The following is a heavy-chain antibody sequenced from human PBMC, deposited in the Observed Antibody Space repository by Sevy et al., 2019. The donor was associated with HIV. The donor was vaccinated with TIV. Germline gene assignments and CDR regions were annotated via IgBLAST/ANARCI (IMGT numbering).Heavy chain of an antibody. Sequence: GGSLRLSCTASGFTFGDYAMSWVRQAPGKGLEWVGFIRSKAYGGTTEYAASVKGRFTISSDDSKSIAYLQMNSLKTDDTAVYYCTRVGTFGGVIVGNYWGQGTLVTVSS. V-gene: IGHV3-49*04. CDR1: GFTFGDYA. CDR2: IRSKAYGGTT. CDR3: TRVGTFGGVIVGNY. J-gene: IGHJ4*02. D-gene: IGHD3-16*02.